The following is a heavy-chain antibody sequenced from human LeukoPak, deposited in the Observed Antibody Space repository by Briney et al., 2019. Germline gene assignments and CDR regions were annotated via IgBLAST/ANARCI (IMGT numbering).Heavy chain of an antibody. CDR1: GGTFSSYA. D-gene: IGHD2-15*01. CDR3: ARGYCSGGSCYPFDY. J-gene: IGHJ4*02. Sequence: SVKVSCKASGGTFSSYAISWVRQAPGQGLEWMGRVIPILGIANYAQKFQGRVTITADKSTSTAYMELSSLRSEDTAVYYCARGYCSGGSCYPFDYWGQGTLVTVSS. CDR2: VIPILGIA. V-gene: IGHV1-69*04.